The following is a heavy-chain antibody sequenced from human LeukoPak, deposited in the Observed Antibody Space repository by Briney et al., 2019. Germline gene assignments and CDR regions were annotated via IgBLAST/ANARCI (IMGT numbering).Heavy chain of an antibody. Sequence: RGSPRVSCAASGFTFSIYNMNWVRQAPGKGLEWVSSISSSSSYIYYADSVKGRFTISRDNAKNSLYLQMNSLRAEDTAVYYCARLTTTVTTPFDYWGQGTLATVSS. D-gene: IGHD4-17*01. J-gene: IGHJ4*02. V-gene: IGHV3-21*01. CDR1: GFTFSIYN. CDR2: ISSSSSYI. CDR3: ARLTTTVTTPFDY.